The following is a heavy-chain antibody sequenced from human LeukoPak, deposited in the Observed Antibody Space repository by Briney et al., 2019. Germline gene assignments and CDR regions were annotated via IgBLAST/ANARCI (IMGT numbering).Heavy chain of an antibody. CDR2: IYPNSGGT. V-gene: IGHV1-2*02. CDR1: GYTFIGYY. J-gene: IGHJ4*02. Sequence: ASVKVSCKASGYTFIGYYMHWVRQAPGQGLEWMEWIYPNSGGTNYAQKFQGRLTLTRDTSISTAYMQLSRLRSDDTAVYFCARVVGYGDYPFDFWGQGTLVTVSS. D-gene: IGHD4-17*01. CDR3: ARVVGYGDYPFDF.